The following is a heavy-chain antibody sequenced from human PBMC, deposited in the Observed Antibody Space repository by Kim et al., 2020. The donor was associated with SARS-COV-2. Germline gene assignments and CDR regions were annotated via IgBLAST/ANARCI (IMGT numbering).Heavy chain of an antibody. CDR3: SRAHSEPPLYYNYGMDV. J-gene: IGHJ6*02. CDR2: ITNNGRTI. Sequence: GGSLRLSCAASGFNFSIYDMNWVRQAPGKGLEWLSYITNNGRTIYYADSVKGRFTISRDNTKNSLYLQMNSLTAEDTAVYYCSRAHSEPPLYYNYGMDVWGRGTPVTVSS. D-gene: IGHD1-26*01. V-gene: IGHV3-48*03. CDR1: GFNFSIYD.